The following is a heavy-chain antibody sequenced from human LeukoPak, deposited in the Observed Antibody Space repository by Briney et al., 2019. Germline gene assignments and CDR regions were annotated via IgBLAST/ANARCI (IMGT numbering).Heavy chain of an antibody. CDR1: GGTFSSYA. V-gene: IGHV1-69*13. J-gene: IGHJ4*02. Sequence: SVKVSCKASGGTFSSYAISWVRQAPGQGLEWMGGIIPIFGTADYAQKFQGRVTITADESTSTAYMELSSLRSEDTAVYYCARVVRFSAPYFDYWGQGTLVTVSS. CDR3: ARVVRFSAPYFDY. D-gene: IGHD3-3*01. CDR2: IIPIFGTA.